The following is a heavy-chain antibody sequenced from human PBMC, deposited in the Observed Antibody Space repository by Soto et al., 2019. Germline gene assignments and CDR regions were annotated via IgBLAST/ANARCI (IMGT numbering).Heavy chain of an antibody. V-gene: IGHV5-51*01. D-gene: IGHD6-19*01. J-gene: IGHJ5*02. CDR3: QRVRYRSGWYVNH. CDR2: IYPGDSDT. Sequence: GESLKISCTGSGYSFTSYWIGWVRQMPGKGLEWMGIIYPGDSDTRYSPSFQGQVTISADKSISTAYLQWSSLKASDTAMYYCQRVRYRSGWYVNHWGQGTLVTVSS. CDR1: GYSFTSYW.